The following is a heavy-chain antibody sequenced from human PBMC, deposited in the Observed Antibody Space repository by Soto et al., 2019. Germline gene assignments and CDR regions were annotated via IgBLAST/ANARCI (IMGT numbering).Heavy chain of an antibody. CDR1: GFSVTTNY. Sequence: EMYLVDSGGGLVQPGGSLRLSRAASGFSVTTNYMIWVRQAPGKGLEWVSVIYTNGGTKYADSVKGRFTISRDNSMNTVYLQINSLRVEDTAVYYCAREEVDMPTPCGQGTLFTVAS. D-gene: IGHD2-15*01. CDR2: IYTNGGT. J-gene: IGHJ5*02. CDR3: AREEVDMPTP. V-gene: IGHV3-66*01.